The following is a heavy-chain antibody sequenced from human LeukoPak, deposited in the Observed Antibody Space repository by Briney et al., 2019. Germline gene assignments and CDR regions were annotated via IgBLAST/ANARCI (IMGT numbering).Heavy chain of an antibody. CDR2: TYYRSKWYN. V-gene: IGHV6-1*01. CDR3: ARGEGRGGSVAGLTLDY. CDR1: GDSDSSNSAA. Sequence: SQTLSLTCAISGDSDSSNSAAWNWIRQSPSRGLEWLGRTYYRSKWYNDYAVSVKSRITINPDTSKNQFSLQLNSVTPEDTAVYYCARGEGRGGSVAGLTLDYWGQGTLVTVSS. D-gene: IGHD6-19*01. J-gene: IGHJ4*02.